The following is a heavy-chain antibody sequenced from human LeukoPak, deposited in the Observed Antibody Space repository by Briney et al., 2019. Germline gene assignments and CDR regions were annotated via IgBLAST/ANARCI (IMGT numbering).Heavy chain of an antibody. Sequence: SETLSLTCAVYGGSFSGYYWSWIRQPPGKGLEWIGEINHSGSTNYNPSLKSRVTISVDTSKNQFSLRLSSVTAADTAVYYCASRRILWFGELSPIDYWGQGTLVTVSS. J-gene: IGHJ4*02. CDR1: GGSFSGYY. CDR3: ASRRILWFGELSPIDY. D-gene: IGHD3-10*01. CDR2: INHSGST. V-gene: IGHV4-34*01.